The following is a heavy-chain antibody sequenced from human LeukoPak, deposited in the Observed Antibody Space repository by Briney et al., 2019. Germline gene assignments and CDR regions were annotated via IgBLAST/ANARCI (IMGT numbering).Heavy chain of an antibody. V-gene: IGHV1-2*02. D-gene: IGHD2-2*02. CDR3: ARGDIVVLPAGIPHNWFDP. J-gene: IGHJ5*02. CDR2: INCNSGDT. CDR1: DYTFTDYF. Sequence: GASVKVSCKASDYTFTDYFIYWVRQAPGQGLEWMGWINCNSGDTNYAQTFQGRVTMTRDTSVSTAYMEISGLRSDDTAVYYCARGDIVVLPAGIPHNWFDPWGQGTLVTVSS.